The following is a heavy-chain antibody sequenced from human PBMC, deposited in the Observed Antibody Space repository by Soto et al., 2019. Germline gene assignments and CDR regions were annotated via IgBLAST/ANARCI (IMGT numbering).Heavy chain of an antibody. Sequence: GGSLRLSCATSGFTFSSYWMHWVRQAPGKGLVWVSRISGDMSRTSYADSVKGRFTISXVXXXXTXYXQXXXLGAXDTAVXYCARGIGYSAQDYWGQGTLVTVSS. V-gene: IGHV3-74*01. CDR2: ISGDMSRT. J-gene: IGHJ4*02. CDR3: ARGIGYSAQDY. D-gene: IGHD1-1*01. CDR1: GFTFSSYW.